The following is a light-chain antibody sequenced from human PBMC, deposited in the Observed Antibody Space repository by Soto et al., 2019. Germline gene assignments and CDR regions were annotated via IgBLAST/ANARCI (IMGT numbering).Light chain of an antibody. CDR3: QQRSNSPPWT. CDR1: QSFRGL. CDR2: DAY. V-gene: IGKV3-11*01. Sequence: EVVLTQSPVTLSLSPGERATLSCRASQSFRGLLAWYQQKPGQAPRLLIYDAYNRATGIPPRFSGSGSGTDFTLTISSLEPEDFAVYYCQQRSNSPPWTFGPGTRVDF. J-gene: IGKJ3*01.